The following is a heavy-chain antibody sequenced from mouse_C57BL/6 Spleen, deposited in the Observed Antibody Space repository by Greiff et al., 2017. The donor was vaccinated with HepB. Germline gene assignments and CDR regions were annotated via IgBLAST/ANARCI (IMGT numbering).Heavy chain of an antibody. D-gene: IGHD1-1*01. CDR3: ARGGYGSSYWYFEV. Sequence: VQLQQSGAELVKPGASVKLSCKASGYTFTSYWMQWVKQRPGQGLEWIGEIDPSDSYTNYNQKFKGKATLTVDTSSSTAYMQLSSLTSEDSAVYYCARGGYGSSYWYFEVWGTGTTVTVSS. J-gene: IGHJ1*03. V-gene: IGHV1-50*01. CDR1: GYTFTSYW. CDR2: IDPSDSYT.